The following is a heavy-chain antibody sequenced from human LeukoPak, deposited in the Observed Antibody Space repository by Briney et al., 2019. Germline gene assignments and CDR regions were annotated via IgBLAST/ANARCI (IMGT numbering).Heavy chain of an antibody. CDR3: ARIQLERRSARAFDI. Sequence: GASVKVSCKAPGYTFTSYGISWVRQAPGQGLEWMGWISAYNGNTNYAQKLQGRVTMTTDTSTSTAYMELRSLRSDDTAVYYCARIQLERRSARAFDIWGQGTMVTVSS. D-gene: IGHD1-1*01. CDR2: ISAYNGNT. CDR1: GYTFTSYG. J-gene: IGHJ3*02. V-gene: IGHV1-18*01.